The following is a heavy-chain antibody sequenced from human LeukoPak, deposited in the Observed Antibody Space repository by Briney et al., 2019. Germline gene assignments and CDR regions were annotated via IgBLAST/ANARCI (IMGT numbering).Heavy chain of an antibody. J-gene: IGHJ3*02. CDR3: ARDYCSGGSCYSSGAFDI. Sequence: ASVKVSCKASGYTFTSYYMHWVRQAPGQGLEWMGWIYPNSGGTNYAQKFQGRVTMTRDTSISTAYMELSRLRSDDTAVYYCARDYCSGGSCYSSGAFDIWGQGTMVTVSS. CDR1: GYTFTSYY. CDR2: IYPNSGGT. V-gene: IGHV1-2*02. D-gene: IGHD2-15*01.